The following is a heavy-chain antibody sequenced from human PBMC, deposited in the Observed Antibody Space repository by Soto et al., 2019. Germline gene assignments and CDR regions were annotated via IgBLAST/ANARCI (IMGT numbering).Heavy chain of an antibody. CDR1: GYTLTELS. D-gene: IGHD2-2*01. Sequence: EASVKVSCKVSGYTLTELSMHWVRQAPGKGLEWMGGFDPEDGETIYAQKSQGRVTMTEDTSTDTAYMELSSLRSEDTAVYYCATAHVVPAAIWFDPWGQGTLVTVSS. J-gene: IGHJ5*02. CDR2: FDPEDGET. CDR3: ATAHVVPAAIWFDP. V-gene: IGHV1-24*01.